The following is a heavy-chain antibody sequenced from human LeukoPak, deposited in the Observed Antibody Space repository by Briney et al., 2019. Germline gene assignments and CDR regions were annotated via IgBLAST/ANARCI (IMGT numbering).Heavy chain of an antibody. D-gene: IGHD5-18*01. CDR3: ARGYVDTAMVNWYYFDY. Sequence: SETLSLTCTVSGGSISSYYWSWIRRPPGKGLEWIGYIYYSGSTNYNPSLKSRVTISVDTSKNQFSLKLSSVTAADTAVYYCARGYVDTAMVNWYYFDYWGQGTLVTVSS. J-gene: IGHJ4*02. V-gene: IGHV4-59*01. CDR1: GGSISSYY. CDR2: IYYSGST.